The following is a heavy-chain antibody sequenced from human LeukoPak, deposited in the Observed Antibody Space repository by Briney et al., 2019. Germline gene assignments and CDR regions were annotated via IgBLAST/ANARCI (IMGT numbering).Heavy chain of an antibody. D-gene: IGHD6-19*01. Sequence: PSETLSLTCAVYGDSFSGYYWTWIRQPPGKGLEWIGEINHSGSTNYNPSLKSRVTISVDTSKNQFSLKLSSVTAADTAVYYCARRPLHSSGWYEAGSWFDPWGQGTLVTVSS. V-gene: IGHV4-34*01. CDR3: ARRPLHSSGWYEAGSWFDP. CDR1: GDSFSGYY. J-gene: IGHJ5*02. CDR2: INHSGST.